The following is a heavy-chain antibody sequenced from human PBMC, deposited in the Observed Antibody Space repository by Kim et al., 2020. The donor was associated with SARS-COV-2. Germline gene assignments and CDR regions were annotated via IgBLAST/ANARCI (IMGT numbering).Heavy chain of an antibody. D-gene: IGHD2-21*02. CDR1: GGSISSSSYY. V-gene: IGHV4-39*01. J-gene: IGHJ4*02. Sequence: SETLSLTCTVSGGSISSSSYYWGWIRQPPGKGLEWIGSIYYSGSTYYNPSLKSRVTISVDTSKNQFSLKLSPVTAADTAVYYCAKGEVVTATPYSSWGQGTLVTVSS. CDR2: IYYSGST. CDR3: AKGEVVTATPYSS.